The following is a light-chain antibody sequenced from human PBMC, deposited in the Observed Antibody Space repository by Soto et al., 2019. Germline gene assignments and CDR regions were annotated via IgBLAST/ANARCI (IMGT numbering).Light chain of an antibody. CDR1: SSDVGSYNR. CDR2: EVS. Sequence: QSALTQPPSVSGCPGQSVTISCTGTSSDVGSYNRVSWYQQPPSTAPKLMIYEVSNRPSAVPDRFSGSKSGNTASLTISGLQAEDEGEYYCSFYTSSSTWVFGGGTKVTVL. J-gene: IGLJ3*02. CDR3: SFYTSSSTWV. V-gene: IGLV2-18*01.